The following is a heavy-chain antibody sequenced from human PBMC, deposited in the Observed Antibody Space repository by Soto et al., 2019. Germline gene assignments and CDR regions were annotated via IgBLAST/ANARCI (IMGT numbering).Heavy chain of an antibody. J-gene: IGHJ6*02. CDR1: GFTFSSYG. CDR2: TSYDGSNK. V-gene: IGHV3-30*18. D-gene: IGHD3-10*01. CDR3: AKDHSGGLYYYGMDV. Sequence: GGSLRLSCAASGFTFSSYGIHWVRQAPGKGLEWVAVTSYDGSNKYYGDSVKGRFTISRDNSKNTLYLQMNSLRDEDTAVYYCAKDHSGGLYYYGMDVWGQGTTVTVSS.